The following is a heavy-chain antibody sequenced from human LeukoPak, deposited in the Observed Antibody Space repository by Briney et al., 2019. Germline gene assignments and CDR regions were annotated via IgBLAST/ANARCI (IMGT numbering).Heavy chain of an antibody. J-gene: IGHJ4*02. CDR2: FYSGGNT. V-gene: IGHV3-53*01. CDR3: ARGGGAYCGDDCRRTFDY. CDR1: GFTVSTNY. D-gene: IGHD2-21*02. Sequence: GGSLRLSCVASGFTVSTNYMSWVRQAPGKGLEWVSVFYSGGNTYYADSVKGRFTISRDTSKNTLYLQMDSLRAEDTAVYYCARGGGAYCGDDCRRTFDYWGQGTLVTVSS.